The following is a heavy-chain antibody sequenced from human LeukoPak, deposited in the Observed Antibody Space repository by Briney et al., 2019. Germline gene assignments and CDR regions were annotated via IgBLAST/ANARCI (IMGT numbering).Heavy chain of an antibody. Sequence: GGSLRLSCAASGFAFSDSWMSWVRQAPGKGLEWVANIKEDGREKSYADSVKGPFTIARDNAKNSLYLQMNNLRVEDTAVYYCARSYRHFFDYWDQGTLVTVSS. CDR1: GFAFSDSW. D-gene: IGHD3-16*02. CDR3: ARSYRHFFDY. CDR2: IKEDGREK. J-gene: IGHJ4*02. V-gene: IGHV3-7*05.